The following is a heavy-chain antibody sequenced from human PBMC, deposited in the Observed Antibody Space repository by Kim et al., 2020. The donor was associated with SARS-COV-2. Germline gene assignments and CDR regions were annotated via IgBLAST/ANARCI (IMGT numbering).Heavy chain of an antibody. Sequence: GGSLRLSCAASGFTFSSYAMHWVRQAPGKGLEWVAVISYDGSNKYYADCVKGRFTISRDNSKNTLYLQMNSLRAEDTAVYYCARDPRNRGRTFDYWGQGTLVTVSS. CDR2: ISYDGSNK. CDR3: ARDPRNRGRTFDY. D-gene: IGHD3-16*01. V-gene: IGHV3-30-3*01. CDR1: GFTFSSYA. J-gene: IGHJ4*02.